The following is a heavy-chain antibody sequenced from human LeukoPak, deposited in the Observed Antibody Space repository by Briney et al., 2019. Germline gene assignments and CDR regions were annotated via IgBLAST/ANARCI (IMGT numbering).Heavy chain of an antibody. D-gene: IGHD6-19*01. CDR2: INRNSGGT. Sequence: LGSSVKVSCKASGYTFTDYYMHWVRQAPGQGLEWMGWINRNSGGTNYAQKFQGRVTMTRDTSISTAYLELSRLRSDDTAVYYCAAIAVTVLGDYWGQGTLVTVSS. CDR3: AAIAVTVLGDY. CDR1: GYTFTDYY. V-gene: IGHV1-2*03. J-gene: IGHJ4*02.